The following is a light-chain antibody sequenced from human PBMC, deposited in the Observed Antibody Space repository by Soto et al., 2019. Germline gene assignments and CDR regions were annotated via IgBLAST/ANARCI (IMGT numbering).Light chain of an antibody. CDR1: QSINNW. Sequence: DIQMSQSPSTLSASVGDRVTITCRASQSINNWLAWYQQKPGKAPKLLIYDASSLESGVPSRFSGSGSGTDFTLTISRLEPEDFAVYYYQQYGTTPWTFGQGSKV. CDR3: QQYGTTPWT. V-gene: IGKV1-5*01. J-gene: IGKJ1*01. CDR2: DAS.